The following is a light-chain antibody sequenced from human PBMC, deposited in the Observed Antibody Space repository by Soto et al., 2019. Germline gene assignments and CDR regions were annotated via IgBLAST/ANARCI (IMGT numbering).Light chain of an antibody. Sequence: SYELTQPPSVSVAPGKTARITCGGNNIGSKSVHWYQQKPGQAPVLVIYYDTDRPSGIPERFSGPNSGNTATLAIRRVEAGDQADYSCQVWDSSSDHPVVFGGGAKLTVL. V-gene: IGLV3-21*04. CDR2: YDT. CDR3: QVWDSSSDHPVV. CDR1: NIGSKS. J-gene: IGLJ2*01.